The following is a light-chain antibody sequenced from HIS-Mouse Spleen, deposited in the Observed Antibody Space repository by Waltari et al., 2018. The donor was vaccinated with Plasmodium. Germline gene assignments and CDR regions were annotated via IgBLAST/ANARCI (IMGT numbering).Light chain of an antibody. CDR3: QQYGSSYT. CDR1: QSVSSSY. CDR2: GAS. V-gene: IGKV3-20*01. J-gene: IGKJ2*01. Sequence: EIVLTQYPGTLSLSPGERATVSCRASQSVSSSYLAWYQQKPGQAPRLLIYGASSRATGIPDRFSGSGSGTDFTLTISRLEPEDFAVYYCQQYGSSYTFGQGTKLEIK.